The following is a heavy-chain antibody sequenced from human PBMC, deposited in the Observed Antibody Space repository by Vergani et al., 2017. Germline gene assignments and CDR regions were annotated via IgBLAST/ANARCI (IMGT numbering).Heavy chain of an antibody. CDR3: AANRLHCSSTSCYIPWYFDL. CDR2: ISAYNGNT. Sequence: QVQLVQSGAEVKKPGASVKVSCKASGYTFTSYGISWVRPAPGQGLEWMGWISAYNGNTNYAQKLQGRVTMTTDTSTSTAYMELRSLRSDDTAVYYCAANRLHCSSTSCYIPWYFDLWGRGTLVTVSS. D-gene: IGHD2-2*02. CDR1: GYTFTSYG. J-gene: IGHJ2*01. V-gene: IGHV1-18*01.